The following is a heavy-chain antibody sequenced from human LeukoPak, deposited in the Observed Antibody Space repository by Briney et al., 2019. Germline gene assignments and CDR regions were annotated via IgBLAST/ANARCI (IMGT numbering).Heavy chain of an antibody. D-gene: IGHD3-22*01. V-gene: IGHV1-2*06. CDR2: INPNSGGT. Sequence: GASVKVSCKASGYTFTSYGISWVRQAPGQGLEWMGRINPNSGGTNYAQKFQGRVTMTRDTSISTAYMELSRLRSDDTAVYYCARGDDSSGYGEYDAFDIWGQGTMVTVSS. CDR1: GYTFTSYG. J-gene: IGHJ3*02. CDR3: ARGDDSSGYGEYDAFDI.